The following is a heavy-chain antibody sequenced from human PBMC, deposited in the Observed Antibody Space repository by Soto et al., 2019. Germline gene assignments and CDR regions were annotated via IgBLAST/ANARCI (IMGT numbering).Heavy chain of an antibody. CDR1: GFPFSSYA. CDR3: ARDDSSGYSNALDI. J-gene: IGHJ3*02. CDR2: ISGSGGST. D-gene: IGHD3-22*01. V-gene: IGHV3-23*01. Sequence: EVQLLESGGGLVQPGGSLRLSCAASGFPFSSYAMSWVRQAPGKGLEWVSAISGSGGSTYYADSVKGRFTISRDNSKNTRYLQMNSLRAEDTAVYYCARDDSSGYSNALDIWGQGTMVTVSS.